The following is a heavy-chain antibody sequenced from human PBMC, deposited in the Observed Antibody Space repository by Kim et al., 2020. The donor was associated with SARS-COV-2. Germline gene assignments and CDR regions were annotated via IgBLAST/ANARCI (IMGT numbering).Heavy chain of an antibody. J-gene: IGHJ5*02. D-gene: IGHD1-7*01. CDR2: ISYDGSDK. V-gene: IGHV3-30*18. CDR1: GFIFSGYG. Sequence: GGSLRLSCAASGFIFSGYGIHWVRQAPGKGLEWVAAISYDGSDKYYTDSVKGRFTISRDNSKNTLYLQMNSLRAEDTAVYHCAKVRVTGTTFSPFDPWG. CDR3: AKVRVTGTTFSPFDP.